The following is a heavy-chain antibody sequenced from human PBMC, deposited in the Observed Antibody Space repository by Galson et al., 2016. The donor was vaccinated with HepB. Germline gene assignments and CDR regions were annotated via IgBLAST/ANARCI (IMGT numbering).Heavy chain of an antibody. CDR2: ISSSISTI. J-gene: IGHJ4*02. CDR1: GFTFSRSG. Sequence: SLRLSCAGFGFTFSRSGLNWVRQAPGKGLQWISYISSSISTIYYADSVKGRFTISRDSAKNSLYLQMNSLRAEDTAVYYCAKEPDYDSQWGQGTLVTVSS. D-gene: IGHD3-22*01. CDR3: AKEPDYDSQ. V-gene: IGHV3-48*01.